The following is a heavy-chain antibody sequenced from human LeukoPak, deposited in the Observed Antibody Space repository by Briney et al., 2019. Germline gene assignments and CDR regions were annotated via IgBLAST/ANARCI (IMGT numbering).Heavy chain of an antibody. J-gene: IGHJ3*02. CDR2: IRSDGSTK. V-gene: IGHV3-30*02. CDR3: AKEGLGDAFDI. D-gene: IGHD2-21*01. Sequence: GGSLRLSCAASGFTFSAYGMHWVRQAPGKGLEWVAFIRSDGSTKFNADSMKGRLTVSRDNSKNTLYLQMNSLRAEDTAVYYCAKEGLGDAFDIWGQGTMVTVSS. CDR1: GFTFSAYG.